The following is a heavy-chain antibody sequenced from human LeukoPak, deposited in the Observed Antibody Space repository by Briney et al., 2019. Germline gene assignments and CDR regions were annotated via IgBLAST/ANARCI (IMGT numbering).Heavy chain of an antibody. J-gene: IGHJ5*02. CDR2: IYYSGST. CDR1: GGSISSGGYY. D-gene: IGHD6-19*01. V-gene: IGHV4-31*03. CDR3: ARIGTAWYKWFDP. Sequence: SETLSLTCTVSGGSISSGGYYWSWIRQHPGKGLEWIGYIYYSGSTYYNPPLESRVTISVDTSKNQFSLNLSSVTAADTAVYYCARIGTAWYKWFDPWGQGTLVTVSS.